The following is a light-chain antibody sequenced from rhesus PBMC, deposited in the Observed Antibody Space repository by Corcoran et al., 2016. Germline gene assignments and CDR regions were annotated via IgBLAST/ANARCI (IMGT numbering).Light chain of an antibody. CDR2: AAS. J-gene: IGKJ2*01. CDR1: QNIDSN. CDR3: QHYYDDPYS. Sequence: DIQMTQSPSALSASVGDRVTISCRASQNIDSNLAWYQQKPGKAPKPLIYAASSLQTGIPSRLSGRGSGADFTLTISSLQPEDSATYYCQHYYDDPYSFGQGTKVEIK. V-gene: IGKV1S8*01.